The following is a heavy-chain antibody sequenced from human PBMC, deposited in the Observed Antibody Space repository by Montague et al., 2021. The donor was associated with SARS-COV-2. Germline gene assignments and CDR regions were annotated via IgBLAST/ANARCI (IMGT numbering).Heavy chain of an antibody. CDR3: ATRPPYFARPLVPLLDF. D-gene: IGHD2/OR15-2a*01. CDR2: ISTDGSNQ. V-gene: IGHV3-30*04. Sequence: SLRLSCAASGFTFSTHAMHWVRQAPGKGLEWVAAISTDGSNQDFADSVKGRFTISRDNSKNTLYIQMNSLTGDDTAIYYCATRPPYFARPLVPLLDFWGQGTLVTVSS. CDR1: GFTFSTHA. J-gene: IGHJ4*02.